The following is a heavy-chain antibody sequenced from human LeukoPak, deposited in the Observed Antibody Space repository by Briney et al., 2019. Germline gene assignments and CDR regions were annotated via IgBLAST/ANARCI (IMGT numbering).Heavy chain of an antibody. V-gene: IGHV4-34*01. D-gene: IGHD1-14*01. J-gene: IGHJ4*02. CDR1: GGSFNDYY. CDR2: INLRGST. Sequence: PSETLSLTCAVYGGSFNDYYWNWIRQPPGKGLEWIGEINLRGSTNYNPSLKSRVTISVDTSKNQFSLKLSSVTAADTAVYYCARGRILGYWGQGTLVTVSS. CDR3: ARGRILGY.